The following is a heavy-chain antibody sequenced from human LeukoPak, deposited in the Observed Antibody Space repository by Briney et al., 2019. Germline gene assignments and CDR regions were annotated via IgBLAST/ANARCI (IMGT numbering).Heavy chain of an antibody. D-gene: IGHD6-19*01. J-gene: IGHJ4*02. Sequence: GGSLRLSCAASGFTFSSYSMNWVRQAPGKGLEWVSSISSSSSYIYYADSVKGRFTISRDNAKSSLYLQMNSLRAEDTAVYYCARDIGLIAVAGKLFDYWGQGTLVTVSS. CDR1: GFTFSSYS. CDR3: ARDIGLIAVAGKLFDY. CDR2: ISSSSSYI. V-gene: IGHV3-21*01.